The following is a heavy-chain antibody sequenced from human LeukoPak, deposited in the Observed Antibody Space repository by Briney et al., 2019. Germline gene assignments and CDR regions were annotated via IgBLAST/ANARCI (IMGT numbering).Heavy chain of an antibody. CDR3: ARVPYYYGSYGMDV. Sequence: SETLSLTCTVSGGSISSYYWSWIRQPPGKGLEWIGYIYYSGSTNYNPSLKSRVTISVDTSKNQFSLKLSSVTAADTAVYYCARVPYYYGSYGMDVWGQGTTVTVSS. V-gene: IGHV4-59*01. CDR2: IYYSGST. CDR1: GGSISSYY. D-gene: IGHD3-10*01. J-gene: IGHJ6*02.